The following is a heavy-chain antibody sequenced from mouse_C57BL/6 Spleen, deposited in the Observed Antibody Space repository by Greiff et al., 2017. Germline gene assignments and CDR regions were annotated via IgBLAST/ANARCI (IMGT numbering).Heavy chain of an antibody. Sequence: QVQLQQPGAELVMPGASVKLSCEASGYTFTSYWMHWVKQRPGQGLEWIGEIDPSDSYTNYNQKFMGKSTLTVDKSSSTAYMQLSSLTSEDSAVYYCARGYSNSLYAMDYWGQGTSVTVSS. CDR3: ARGYSNSLYAMDY. CDR2: IDPSDSYT. J-gene: IGHJ4*01. D-gene: IGHD2-5*01. V-gene: IGHV1-69*01. CDR1: GYTFTSYW.